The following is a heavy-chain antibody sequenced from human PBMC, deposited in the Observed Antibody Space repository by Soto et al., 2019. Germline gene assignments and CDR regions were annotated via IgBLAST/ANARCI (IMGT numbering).Heavy chain of an antibody. Sequence: QVQLVQSGAEVKKPGASVKVSCKASGYTFTSYYMHWVRQAPGQGLEWMGIINPSGGSTSYAQKYQGRVTMTRDTSTSTVYVELSSLRSEDTAVYYCASPVAGTLAYAFDIWGQGTMVTVSS. CDR1: GYTFTSYY. CDR3: ASPVAGTLAYAFDI. V-gene: IGHV1-46*03. J-gene: IGHJ3*02. D-gene: IGHD6-19*01. CDR2: INPSGGST.